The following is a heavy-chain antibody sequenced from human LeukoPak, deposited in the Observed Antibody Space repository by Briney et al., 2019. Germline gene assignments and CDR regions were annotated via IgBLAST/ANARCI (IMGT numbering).Heavy chain of an antibody. CDR1: GYTFTSYG. CDR2: ISAYNGNT. Sequence: ASVKVSCKASGYTFTSYGISWVRQAPGQGLGWMGWISAYNGNTNYAQKLQGRVTMTTDTSTSTAYMELRSLRSDDTAVYYCARDQHIVVVTAILDYWGQGTLVTVSS. CDR3: ARDQHIVVVTAILDY. J-gene: IGHJ4*02. V-gene: IGHV1-18*01. D-gene: IGHD2-21*02.